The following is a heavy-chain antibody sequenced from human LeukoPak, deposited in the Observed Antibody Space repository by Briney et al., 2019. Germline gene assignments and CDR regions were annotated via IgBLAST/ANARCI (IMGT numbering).Heavy chain of an antibody. CDR3: AKARRRGGWYLYFDY. CDR1: GFTFSSYA. Sequence: GGSLRLSCAASGFTFSSYAMGWVRQAPGKGLEWVSAISGSGGSTYYADSVKGRFTISRDNSKNTLYLQMNSLRAEDTAVYYCAKARRRGGWYLYFDYWGQGTLVTVSS. CDR2: ISGSGGST. J-gene: IGHJ4*02. V-gene: IGHV3-23*01. D-gene: IGHD6-19*01.